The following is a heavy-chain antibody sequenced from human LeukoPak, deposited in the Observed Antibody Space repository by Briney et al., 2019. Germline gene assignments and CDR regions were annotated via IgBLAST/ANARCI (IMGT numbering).Heavy chain of an antibody. CDR3: ARDPQQLVGATGGGFNF. V-gene: IGHV1-18*01. J-gene: IGHJ4*02. D-gene: IGHD1-26*01. CDR1: GYTFTSYG. Sequence: ASVKVSFKASGYTFTSYGISWVRQAPGQGLEWMGWISAYNGSTNYAQKLQGRVTMTTDTSTSTAYMELRSLRSDDTAVYYCARDPQQLVGATGGGFNFWGQGTLVTVSS. CDR2: ISAYNGST.